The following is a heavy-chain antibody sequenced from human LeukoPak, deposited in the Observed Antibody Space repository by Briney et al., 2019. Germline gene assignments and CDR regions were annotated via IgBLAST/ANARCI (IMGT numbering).Heavy chain of an antibody. CDR3: AGHVSSGRRDAFDI. Sequence: GGSLRLSCAASGFTFSTYSMNWVRQAPGKGLEWVSSITRSSYIYYADSVKGRFTISRDNAKNSLYLQMNSLRAEDTAVYYCAGHVSSGRRDAFDIWGQGTMVTVSS. CDR2: ITRSSYI. D-gene: IGHD3-22*01. V-gene: IGHV3-21*01. J-gene: IGHJ3*02. CDR1: GFTFSTYS.